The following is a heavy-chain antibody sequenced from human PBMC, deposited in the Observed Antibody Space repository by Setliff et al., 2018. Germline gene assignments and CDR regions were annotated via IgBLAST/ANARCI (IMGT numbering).Heavy chain of an antibody. V-gene: IGHV1-69*13. CDR2: IIPVFGTA. J-gene: IGHJ6*02. CDR1: GGTFSSYA. Sequence: SVKVSCKASGGTFSSYAISWVRQAPGQGFEWMGGIIPVFGTADYAQKFQGRVTITADESTTTFYMEVSSLRSDDTAVYYCAGEFYSFWSGYTDRQYYFYGMDVWGQGTTVTGSS. D-gene: IGHD3-3*01. CDR3: AGEFYSFWSGYTDRQYYFYGMDV.